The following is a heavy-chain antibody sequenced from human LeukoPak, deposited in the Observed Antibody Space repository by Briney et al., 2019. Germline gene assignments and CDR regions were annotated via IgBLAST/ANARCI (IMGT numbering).Heavy chain of an antibody. Sequence: GGSLRLSCTASGFTFSSYSMNWVRQAPGKGLGWVSSISSSSSYIYYADSVKGRFTISRDNAKNSLYLQMNSLRAEDTAVYYCARDFVATTPYYGMDVWGQGTTVTVSS. CDR3: ARDFVATTPYYGMDV. CDR1: GFTFSSYS. V-gene: IGHV3-21*01. CDR2: ISSSSSYI. D-gene: IGHD5-24*01. J-gene: IGHJ6*02.